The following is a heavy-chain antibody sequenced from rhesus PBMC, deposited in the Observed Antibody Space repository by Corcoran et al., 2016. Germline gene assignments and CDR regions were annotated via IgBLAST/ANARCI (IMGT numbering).Heavy chain of an antibody. CDR2: IGGSNRSP. Sequence: QLQLQESGPGLVRASEPLSLTCAVFGGSISSDYWNWIRQPLGKGLEWIGYIGGSNRSPHYNPSLKIRVTMSKDTSQNQCSLKLSSVTAAEPAVYYCARKASSGGGTTLDFEFWGQGALVTVSS. D-gene: IGHD1-14*01. CDR1: GGSISSDY. CDR3: ARKASSGGGTTLDFEF. J-gene: IGHJ1*01. V-gene: IGHV4-165*02.